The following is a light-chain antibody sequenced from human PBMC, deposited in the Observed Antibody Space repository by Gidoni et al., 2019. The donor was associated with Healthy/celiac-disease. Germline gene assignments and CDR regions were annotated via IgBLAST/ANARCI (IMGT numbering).Light chain of an antibody. CDR1: QDISNY. J-gene: IGKJ1*01. Sequence: DIQMTQSPSSLSASVGDRVTITCQASQDISNYLNWYQQKPGKAPKLLIYDASNLETGVPSRFSGSGSGTDFTLTISSLQPEDIATYYCQQYDNLPRWTFGQGTKVEIK. V-gene: IGKV1-33*01. CDR2: DAS. CDR3: QQYDNLPRWT.